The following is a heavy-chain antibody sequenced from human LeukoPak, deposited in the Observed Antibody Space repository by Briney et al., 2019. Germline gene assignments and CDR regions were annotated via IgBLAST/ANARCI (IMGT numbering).Heavy chain of an antibody. CDR3: AKSESSSWSRYFYYMDV. D-gene: IGHD6-6*01. CDR1: GFTFSSYE. CDR2: ISGSGGST. V-gene: IGHV3-23*01. Sequence: GGSLRLSCAASGFTFSSYEMNWVRQAPGKGLECVSTISGSGGSTSYADSVKGRFTISRDNSENTLYLQVNSLRVEDTAVYYCAKSESSSWSRYFYYMDVWGKGTTVTVSS. J-gene: IGHJ6*03.